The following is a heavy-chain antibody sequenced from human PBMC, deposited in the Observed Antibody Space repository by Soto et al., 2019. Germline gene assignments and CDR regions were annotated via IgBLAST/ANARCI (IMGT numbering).Heavy chain of an antibody. CDR1: GGSISVSNSY. CDR2: IYYGRGT. Sequence: QLQLQESGPGLVKTSETLSLTCTVSGGSISVSNSYWGWVRQPPGKALAWIAIIYYGRGTFYNPSLKRRVTISAAKSKHHSTLKVSSVTASATALYYCARQLNFHFYMDVWVDGTTVTVSS. V-gene: IGHV4-39*01. CDR3: ARQLNFHFYMDV. J-gene: IGHJ6*03.